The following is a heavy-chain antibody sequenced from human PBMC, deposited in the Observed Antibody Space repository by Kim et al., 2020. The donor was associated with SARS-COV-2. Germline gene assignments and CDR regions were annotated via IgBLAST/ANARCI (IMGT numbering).Heavy chain of an antibody. J-gene: IGHJ4*02. V-gene: IGHV3-33*01. CDR3: ARDAAGGTTVTPRY. D-gene: IGHD4-17*01. CDR1: GFTFSSYG. Sequence: GGSLRLSCAASGFTFSSYGMHWVRQAPGKGLEWVAVIWYDGSNKYYADSVKGRFTISRDNSKNTLYLQMNSLRAEDTAVYYCARDAAGGTTVTPRYWGQGTLVTVSS. CDR2: IWYDGSNK.